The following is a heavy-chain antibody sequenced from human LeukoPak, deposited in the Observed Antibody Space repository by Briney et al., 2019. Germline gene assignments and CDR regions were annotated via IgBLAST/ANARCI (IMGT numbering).Heavy chain of an antibody. CDR2: INHRGST. CDR3: AGKAVAGPYFDY. CDR1: GGAFSGYY. Sequence: ASETLSFTCVVYGGAFSGYYWSWIRQPPGKGLEWIGEINHRGSTNYNPSLKSRVSISVDTSKNQFSLKLTSVTAADTAVYYCAGKAVAGPYFDYWGQGTLVTVSS. V-gene: IGHV4-34*01. D-gene: IGHD6-19*01. J-gene: IGHJ4*02.